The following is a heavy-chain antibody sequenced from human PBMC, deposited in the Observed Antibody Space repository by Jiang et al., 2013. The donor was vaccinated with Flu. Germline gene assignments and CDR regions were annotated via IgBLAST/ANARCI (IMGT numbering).Heavy chain of an antibody. CDR2: IYYSGST. D-gene: IGHD6-19*01. Sequence: LEWIGYIYYSGSTYYNPSLKSRVTISVDTSKNQFSLKLSSVTAADTAVYYCAREPAVAAPPLWGQGTLVTVSS. V-gene: IGHV4-31*02. J-gene: IGHJ4*02. CDR3: AREPAVAAPPL.